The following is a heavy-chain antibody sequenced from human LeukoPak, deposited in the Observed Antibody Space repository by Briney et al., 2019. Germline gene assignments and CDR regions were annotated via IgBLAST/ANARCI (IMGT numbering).Heavy chain of an antibody. CDR2: IYTSGST. D-gene: IGHD6-6*01. CDR3: ARRIAARRGDHFDY. CDR1: GGSISSYY. Sequence: SETLSLTCTVSGGSISSYYWSWIRQPPGKGLEWIGYIYTSGSTNYNPSLKSRVTISVDTSKNQFSLKLSSVTVADTAVYYCARRIAARRGDHFDYWGQGTLVTVSS. V-gene: IGHV4-4*09. J-gene: IGHJ4*02.